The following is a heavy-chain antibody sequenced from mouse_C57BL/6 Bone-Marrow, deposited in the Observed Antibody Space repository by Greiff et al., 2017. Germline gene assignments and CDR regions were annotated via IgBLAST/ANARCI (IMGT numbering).Heavy chain of an antibody. CDR2: INPSYGTT. CDR3: ARGYDYDYAMDY. CDR1: GYSFTDYN. J-gene: IGHJ4*01. Sequence: VQLKESGPELVKPGASVKISCKASGYSFTDYNMSWVKQSNGKGLEWIGVINPSYGTTSYNQKFKGKATLTVDQSSSTAYMQLNSLTSEDSAVYYCARGYDYDYAMDYWGQGTSVTVSS. V-gene: IGHV1-39*01. D-gene: IGHD2-4*01.